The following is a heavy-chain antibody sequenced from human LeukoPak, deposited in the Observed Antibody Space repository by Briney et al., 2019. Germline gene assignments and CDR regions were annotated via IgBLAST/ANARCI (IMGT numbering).Heavy chain of an antibody. D-gene: IGHD6-13*01. J-gene: IGHJ4*02. CDR3: AKLSSSWYSSLSSSPNTFDY. CDR2: MNPNSGNT. CDR1: GYTFTSYG. Sequence: ASVKVSCKASGYTFTSYGISWVRQAPGQGLEWMGWMNPNSGNTGYAQKFQGRVTMTRNTSISTAYMELSSLRSEDTAVYYCAKLSSSWYSSLSSSPNTFDYWGQGTLVTVSS. V-gene: IGHV1-8*02.